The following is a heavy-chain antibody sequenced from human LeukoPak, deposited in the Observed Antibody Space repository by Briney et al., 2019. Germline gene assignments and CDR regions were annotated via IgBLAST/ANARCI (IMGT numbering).Heavy chain of an antibody. CDR2: ISWNSGSI. CDR1: GFTFDDYA. D-gene: IGHD2-2*01. Sequence: PGRSLRLSCAASGFTFDDYAMHWVRQAPGKGLEWVSGISWNSGSIGYADSVKGRFTISRDNAKNSLYLQMNSLRAEDTAVYYCAHGAMYQLDYWGQGTLVTVSS. V-gene: IGHV3-9*01. J-gene: IGHJ4*02. CDR3: AHGAMYQLDY.